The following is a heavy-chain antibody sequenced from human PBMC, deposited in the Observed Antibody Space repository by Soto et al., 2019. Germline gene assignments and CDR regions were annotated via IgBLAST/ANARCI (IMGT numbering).Heavy chain of an antibody. Sequence: QVQLVQSGAEVKKPGASVKVSCKASGYTFTSYGISXXXXXPGQGLEWMGWISAYNGNTNYAQKLQGRVTMTTDTXTSTXYXELRSLRSDDTAVYYCASGADGDYWGQGTLVTVSS. CDR1: GYTFTSYG. D-gene: IGHD3-10*01. CDR2: ISAYNGNT. CDR3: ASGADGDY. J-gene: IGHJ4*02. V-gene: IGHV1-18*01.